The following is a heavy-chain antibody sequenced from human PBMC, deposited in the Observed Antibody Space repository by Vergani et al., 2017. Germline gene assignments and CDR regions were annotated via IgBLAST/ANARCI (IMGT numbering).Heavy chain of an antibody. V-gene: IGHV3-48*01. Sequence: EVQLVESGGGLVQPGGSLRLSCAASGFTFSSYSMNWVRQAPGKGLEWVSYISSSSSTIYYADSVKGRFTISRDNAKNSLYLQMNSLRAEDTAVYYCARDRPGSDDSSGYYGVGAFDIWGQGTMVTVSS. J-gene: IGHJ3*02. D-gene: IGHD3-22*01. CDR3: ARDRPGSDDSSGYYGVGAFDI. CDR1: GFTFSSYS. CDR2: ISSSSSTI.